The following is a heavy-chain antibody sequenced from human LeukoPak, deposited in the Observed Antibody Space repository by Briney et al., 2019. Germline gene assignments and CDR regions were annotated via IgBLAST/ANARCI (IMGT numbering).Heavy chain of an antibody. V-gene: IGHV3-23*01. CDR3: AKDPLYCSGGSCYFPFDY. D-gene: IGHD2-15*01. CDR1: GFTFTSYA. J-gene: IGHJ4*02. Sequence: GGSLRLSCVVSGFTFTSYAMSWVRQAPGKGLEWVSFISSIGSSTYYADSVKGRFTISRDNSKNTLYLQMNSLRAEDTAIYYCAKDPLYCSGGSCYFPFDYWGQGTLVTVSS. CDR2: ISSIGSST.